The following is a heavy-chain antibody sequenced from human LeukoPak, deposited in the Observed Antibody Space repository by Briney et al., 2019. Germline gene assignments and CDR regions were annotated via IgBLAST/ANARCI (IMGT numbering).Heavy chain of an antibody. V-gene: IGHV4-39*07. CDR1: GGSISSSKYY. CDR2: IYYSGST. CDR3: ARGGVRDWSGYYPVDY. D-gene: IGHD3-3*01. J-gene: IGHJ4*02. Sequence: PSETLSLTCTVSGGSISSSKYYWGWIRQPPGKGLEWIGSIYYSGSTYYNPSLKSRVTISVDTSKNQFSLKLSSVTAADTAVYYCARGGVRDWSGYYPVDYWGQGTLVTVSS.